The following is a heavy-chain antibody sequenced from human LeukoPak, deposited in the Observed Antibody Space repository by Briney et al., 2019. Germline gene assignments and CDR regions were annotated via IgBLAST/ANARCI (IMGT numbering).Heavy chain of an antibody. CDR2: IYHSGST. D-gene: IGHD1-26*01. J-gene: IGHJ4*02. CDR3: ARDQDRYGGSLDY. Sequence: SETLSLTCTVSGSSISSGYYWGWIRQPPGKGLEWIGSIYHSGSTYYNPSLKSRVTISVDTSKNQFSLKLSSVTAADTAVYYCARDQDRYGGSLDYWGQGTLATVSS. V-gene: IGHV4-38-2*02. CDR1: GSSISSGYY.